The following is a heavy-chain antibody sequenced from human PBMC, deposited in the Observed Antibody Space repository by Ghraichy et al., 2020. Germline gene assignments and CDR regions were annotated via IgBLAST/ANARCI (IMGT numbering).Heavy chain of an antibody. Sequence: SEPLSLTCAVYGGSFSGYYWSWIRQPPGKGLEWIGEINHSGSTNYNPSLKSRVTISVDTSKNQFSLKLSSVTAADTAVYYCARSRGWLQYYYYYGMDVWGQGTTVTVSS. CDR3: ARSRGWLQYYYYYGMDV. CDR1: GGSFSGYY. J-gene: IGHJ6*02. V-gene: IGHV4-34*01. CDR2: INHSGST. D-gene: IGHD5-24*01.